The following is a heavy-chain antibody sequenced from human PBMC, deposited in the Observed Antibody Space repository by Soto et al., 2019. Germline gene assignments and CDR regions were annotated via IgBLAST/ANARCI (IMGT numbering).Heavy chain of an antibody. CDR1: GYAFTTYG. CDR3: ARGRDGDY. J-gene: IGHJ4*02. D-gene: IGHD6-6*01. Sequence: QVHLVQSGAEVKKPGASVKVSCKGSGYAFTTYGITWVRQAPGQGLEWRGWISAHNGNTNYAQKLQGRGTVTRDTSTSPASMGLRSLRSDDTAVYYCARGRDGDYWGQGALVTVSS. CDR2: ISAHNGNT. V-gene: IGHV1-18*01.